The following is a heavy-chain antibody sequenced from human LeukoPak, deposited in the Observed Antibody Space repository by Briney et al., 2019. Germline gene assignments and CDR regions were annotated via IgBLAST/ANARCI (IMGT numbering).Heavy chain of an antibody. Sequence: TGGSLRLSCAASGFTFSSYAMNWVRQAPGKGLEWVSSISSSSSYIYYADSVKGRFTISRDNAKNSLYLQMNSLRAEDTAVYYCARLMIPGYGMDVWGQGTTVTVSS. CDR3: ARLMIPGYGMDV. D-gene: IGHD3-16*01. V-gene: IGHV3-21*01. CDR1: GFTFSSYA. J-gene: IGHJ6*02. CDR2: ISSSSSYI.